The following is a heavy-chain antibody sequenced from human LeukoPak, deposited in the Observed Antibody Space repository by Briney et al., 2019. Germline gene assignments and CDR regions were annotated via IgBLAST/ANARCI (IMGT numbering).Heavy chain of an antibody. CDR3: ARDGATDYYDSSGYFDY. D-gene: IGHD3-22*01. CDR2: MSSSSSYI. CDR1: GFTFSSYS. J-gene: IGHJ4*02. Sequence: GGSLRLSCAASGFTFSSYSMNWVRQAPGKGLEWVSSMSSSSSYIYYAESVKGRFTISRDDAKNSQYLQMNSLRAEDTAVYYCARDGATDYYDSSGYFDYWGQGTLVTVSS. V-gene: IGHV3-21*01.